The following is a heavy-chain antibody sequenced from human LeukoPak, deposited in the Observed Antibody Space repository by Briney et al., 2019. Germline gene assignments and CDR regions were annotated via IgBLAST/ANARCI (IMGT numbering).Heavy chain of an antibody. V-gene: IGHV3-66*04. Sequence: PGGSLRLSCAASGFTVSSNYMSWVRQAPGKGLEWVSVIYSGGSTYYADSVKGRFTISRDNSKNTLYLQMNSLRAEDTAVYYCASHWGSYLYNYFDYWGQGTLVTVSS. CDR1: GFTVSSNY. CDR3: ASHWGSYLYNYFDY. D-gene: IGHD3-16*02. J-gene: IGHJ4*02. CDR2: IYSGGST.